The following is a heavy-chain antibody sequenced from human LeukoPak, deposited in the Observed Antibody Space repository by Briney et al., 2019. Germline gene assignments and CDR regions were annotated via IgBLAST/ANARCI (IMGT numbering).Heavy chain of an antibody. D-gene: IGHD6-19*01. CDR1: GFHFDDFP. J-gene: IGHJ4*02. CDR3: AKESSSGGILIYYFDY. V-gene: IGHV3-9*01. CDR2: LRWNSGSI. Sequence: GGSPRLDRAASGFHFDDFPLHWVRPAPGTCLDWVSGLRWNSGSIGYADSVKGRFTISRDNAKNSLYLQMNSLRAEDTALYYCAKESSSGGILIYYFDYWGQGTLVTVSS.